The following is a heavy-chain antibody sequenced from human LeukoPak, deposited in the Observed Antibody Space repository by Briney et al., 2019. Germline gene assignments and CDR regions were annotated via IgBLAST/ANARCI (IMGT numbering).Heavy chain of an antibody. CDR3: ARGPQGYFDY. CDR1: GGSFSGYY. CDR2: IYYSGST. Sequence: SETLSLTCAVYGGSFSGYYWSWIRQPPGKGLEWIGSIYYSGSTYYNPSLKSRVTISVDTSKNQFSLKLSSVTAADTAVYYCARGPQGYFDYWGQGTLVTVSS. J-gene: IGHJ4*02. V-gene: IGHV4-34*01.